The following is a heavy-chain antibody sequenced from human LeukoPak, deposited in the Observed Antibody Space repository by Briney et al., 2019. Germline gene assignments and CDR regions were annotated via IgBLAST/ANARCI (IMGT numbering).Heavy chain of an antibody. J-gene: IGHJ3*02. CDR1: GITFSANW. V-gene: IGHV3-7*01. CDR2: IKQGGSEK. D-gene: IGHD3-10*01. CDR3: ARDGPVVRGVSLGAFDM. Sequence: GGSLRLSCEASGITFSANWMSWVRQAPGKGLEWVANIKQGGSEKYYVDSVRGRFTISRDNAKSSLHLQLNSLRVEDTAVYYCARDGPVVRGVSLGAFDMWGQGTVVTVSS.